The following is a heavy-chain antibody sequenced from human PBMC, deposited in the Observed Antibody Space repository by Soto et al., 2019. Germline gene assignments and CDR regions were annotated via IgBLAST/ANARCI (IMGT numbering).Heavy chain of an antibody. D-gene: IGHD3-16*01. CDR2: IYYSGST. CDR1: GGAISSYY. Sequence: SETXSLTCTVSGGAISSYYWSWIRQPPGKGLEWIGYIYYSGSTNYNPSLQSRVTISVDTSKKQFFLRLSSVTAADTAVYYCARENPYNYDYGAVDYWGQGTLVTVSS. CDR3: ARENPYNYDYGAVDY. J-gene: IGHJ4*02. V-gene: IGHV4-59*01.